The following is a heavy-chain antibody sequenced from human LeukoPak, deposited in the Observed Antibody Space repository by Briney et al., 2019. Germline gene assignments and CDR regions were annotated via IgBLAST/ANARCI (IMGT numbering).Heavy chain of an antibody. CDR3: ARSRRDYSNYRRADYYYYYYMDV. Sequence: SVKVSCKVSGGTFSSYTISWVRQAPGQGLEWMGRIIPILGIANYAQKFQGRVTITADKSTSTAYMELSSLRSEDTAVYYCARSRRDYSNYRRADYYYYYYMDVWGKGTTVTVSS. D-gene: IGHD4-11*01. CDR1: GGTFSSYT. V-gene: IGHV1-69*02. CDR2: IIPILGIA. J-gene: IGHJ6*03.